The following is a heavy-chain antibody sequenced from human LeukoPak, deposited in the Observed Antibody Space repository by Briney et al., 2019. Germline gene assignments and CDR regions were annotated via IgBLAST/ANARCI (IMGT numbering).Heavy chain of an antibody. D-gene: IGHD4-17*01. Sequence: GESLRLSCAASGFTFSSYSMNWVRQTPGKGLERISYISSSGSTKYYAESVRGRFTISRDNVKNSLLLEMNSLRPEDTAIYYCARNRDYGDHDYWGQGTLVTVSS. CDR1: GFTFSSYS. CDR2: ISSSGSTK. J-gene: IGHJ4*02. CDR3: ARNRDYGDHDY. V-gene: IGHV3-48*01.